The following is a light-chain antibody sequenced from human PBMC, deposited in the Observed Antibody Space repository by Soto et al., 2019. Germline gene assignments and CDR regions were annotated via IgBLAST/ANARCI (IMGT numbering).Light chain of an antibody. V-gene: IGLV2-14*03. CDR2: DVS. CDR3: SSYTTSNTRQIV. Sequence: LTQPASVSVSPGQSITISCTGTSSDVGGYNYVSWYQHHPGKAPKIMIYDVSNRPSGVSNRFSGSKSGNTASLTISWLQPEDEADYYCSSYTTSNTRQIVFGTGTKVTVL. J-gene: IGLJ1*01. CDR1: SSDVGGYNY.